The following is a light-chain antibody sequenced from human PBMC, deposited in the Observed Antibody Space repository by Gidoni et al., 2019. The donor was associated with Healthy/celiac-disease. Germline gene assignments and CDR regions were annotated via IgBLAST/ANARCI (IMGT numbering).Light chain of an antibody. CDR3: QQSYSTPVT. J-gene: IGKJ1*01. CDR1: QSISSY. Sequence: DIQMTQSPSSLSASVGDRVTITCRARQSISSYLNWYQQKPEKAPKLLIYAASSLQSGVPSRFSGRGSGTDFTITISSLQPEDFATYYCQQSYSTPVTFGQGTKVEIK. V-gene: IGKV1-39*01. CDR2: AAS.